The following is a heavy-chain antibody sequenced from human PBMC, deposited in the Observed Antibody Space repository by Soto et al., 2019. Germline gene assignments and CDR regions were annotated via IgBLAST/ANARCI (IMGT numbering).Heavy chain of an antibody. CDR1: GGTFSSYT. CDR3: ARDKDIEVVPAAQIYYCYGMDV. CDR2: IIPILGIA. J-gene: IGHJ6*02. Sequence: ASVKVSCKASGGTFSSYTISWVRQAPGQGLEWMGRIIPILGIANYAQKFKGRVTITADKSTSTAYMELSSLRSEDTAVYYCARDKDIEVVPAAQIYYCYGMDVWGQGTTVTVSS. V-gene: IGHV1-69*04. D-gene: IGHD2-2*01.